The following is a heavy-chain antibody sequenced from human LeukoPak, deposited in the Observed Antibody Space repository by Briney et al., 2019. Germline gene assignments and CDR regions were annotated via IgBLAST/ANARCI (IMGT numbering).Heavy chain of an antibody. D-gene: IGHD3-22*01. J-gene: IGHJ4*02. Sequence: SETLSLTCTVSGGSISGYYWSWIRQPPGQGLEWIGYIRYSGTTNYTPSLQSRATISVDPSKNQFSLNLISVSAADTAIYYCARVSSGGYFHTYYFDYWGQGTLVTVSS. V-gene: IGHV4-59*01. CDR2: IRYSGTT. CDR1: GGSISGYY. CDR3: ARVSSGGYFHTYYFDY.